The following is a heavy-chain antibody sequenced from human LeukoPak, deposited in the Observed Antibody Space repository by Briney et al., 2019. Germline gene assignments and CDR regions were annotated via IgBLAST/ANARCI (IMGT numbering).Heavy chain of an antibody. CDR1: GGSISSYY. V-gene: IGHV4-59*01. D-gene: IGHD3-16*02. CDR3: ARVSYDYVWGSYRYPARFDY. Sequence: SETLSLTCTVSGGSISSYYWSWIRQPPGKGLEWIGYIYYSGSTNYNPSLKSRVTISVDTSKNQFSLKLSSVTAADTAVYYCARVSYDYVWGSYRYPARFDYWGQGTLVTVSS. J-gene: IGHJ4*02. CDR2: IYYSGST.